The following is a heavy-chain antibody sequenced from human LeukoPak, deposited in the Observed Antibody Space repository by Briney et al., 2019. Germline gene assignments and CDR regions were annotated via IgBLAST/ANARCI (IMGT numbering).Heavy chain of an antibody. Sequence: GGSLRLSCAASGFTFSRYSMNWLRQAPGKGLELVSSISSSSSYIYYADSVKGRFTISRDNAKNSLYLQMNSLRAEDTAVYYCARDPQLYGDQDYWGQGTLVTASS. J-gene: IGHJ4*02. CDR2: ISSSSSYI. V-gene: IGHV3-21*01. D-gene: IGHD4-17*01. CDR3: ARDPQLYGDQDY. CDR1: GFTFSRYS.